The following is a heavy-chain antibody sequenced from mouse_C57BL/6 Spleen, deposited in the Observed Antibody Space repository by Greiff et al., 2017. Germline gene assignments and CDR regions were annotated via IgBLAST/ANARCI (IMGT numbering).Heavy chain of an antibody. Sequence: QVQLQQPGAELVKPGASVKLSCKASGYTFTSYWMQWVKQRPGQGLEWIGEIDPYDSYTNYNQKFKGKATLTVDTSSSTACMQLGSLASEDSAVYYCARSGNGDYFDYWGQGTTLTVSS. V-gene: IGHV1-50*01. J-gene: IGHJ2*01. CDR2: IDPYDSYT. CDR1: GYTFTSYW. CDR3: ARSGNGDYFDY.